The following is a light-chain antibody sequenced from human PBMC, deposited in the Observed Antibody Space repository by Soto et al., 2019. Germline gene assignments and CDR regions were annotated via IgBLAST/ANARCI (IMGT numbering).Light chain of an antibody. CDR1: ISNIGAGYG. CDR3: QSYDSSLSGVV. Sequence: QFVLTQPPSVSGAPGQRVTLSCTGSISNIGAGYGVHWYQQLPGRAPKLLVYDNTKRHSGVPDRFSGSKSGTSASLAITRLQADDEADYYCQSYDSSLSGVVFGGGTKVTVL. J-gene: IGLJ2*01. CDR2: DNT. V-gene: IGLV1-40*01.